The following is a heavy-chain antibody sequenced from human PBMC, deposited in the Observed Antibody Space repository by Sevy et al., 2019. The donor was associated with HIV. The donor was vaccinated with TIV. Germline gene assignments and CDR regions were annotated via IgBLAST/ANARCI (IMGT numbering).Heavy chain of an antibody. CDR3: ARADYSDYYYYYYGMDV. V-gene: IGHV3-48*03. CDR2: ISSSGSTI. J-gene: IGHJ6*02. Sequence: GGSLRLSCAASGFTFSSYEMNWVRQAPGKGLEWVSYISSSGSTIYYADSVKGRFTISRDNAKNSLYLQMNSLRAEDTAVYYCARADYSDYYYYYYGMDVWGQGTTVTVSS. CDR1: GFTFSSYE. D-gene: IGHD4-17*01.